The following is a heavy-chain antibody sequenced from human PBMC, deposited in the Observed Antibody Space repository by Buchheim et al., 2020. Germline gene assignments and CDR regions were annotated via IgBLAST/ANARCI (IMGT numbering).Heavy chain of an antibody. CDR3: ARDRLGYGDSRDYFDY. D-gene: IGHD4-17*01. CDR1: GYTFTSYY. V-gene: IGHV1-46*01. Sequence: QVQLVQSGAEVKKPGASVKVSCKASGYTFTSYYIHWVRQAPGQGLEWMGMINPNGGSTSYAQKFQGRITMTRDTSTSTAYMELSSLRSEDTAFYYCARDRLGYGDSRDYFDYWGQGTL. CDR2: INPNGGST. J-gene: IGHJ4*02.